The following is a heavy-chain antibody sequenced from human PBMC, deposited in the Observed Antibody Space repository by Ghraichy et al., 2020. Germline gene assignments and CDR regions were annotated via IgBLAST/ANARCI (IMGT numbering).Heavy chain of an antibody. V-gene: IGHV3-23*01. CDR3: AKCDFGVVAWFDP. CDR1: GFTFSSYA. Sequence: GGSLRLSCAASGFTFSSYAMSWVRQAPGKGLEWVSVISGSGGTTYYADSVKGRFTISRDNSKNTLNLQMNSLRAEDTAVYYCAKCDFGVVAWFDPWGQGTLVTVSS. CDR2: ISGSGGTT. D-gene: IGHD3-3*01. J-gene: IGHJ5*02.